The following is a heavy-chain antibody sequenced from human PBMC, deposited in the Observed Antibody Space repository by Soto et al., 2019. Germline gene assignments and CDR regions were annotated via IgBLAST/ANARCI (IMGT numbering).Heavy chain of an antibody. V-gene: IGHV3-13*04. CDR2: IGTAGDT. Sequence: GGSLRLSCSASGFTFSSYDMHWVRQGPGKGLEWVSAIGTAGDTNYAGSVKGRFTISRENAKNSLYLQMNSLRAGDTAIYFCDRATGPTLFDYWGQGTLVTVSS. J-gene: IGHJ4*02. CDR1: GFTFSSYD. CDR3: DRATGPTLFDY.